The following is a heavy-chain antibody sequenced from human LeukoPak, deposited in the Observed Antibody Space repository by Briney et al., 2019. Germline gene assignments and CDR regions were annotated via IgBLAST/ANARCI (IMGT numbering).Heavy chain of an antibody. CDR1: GGSISSYY. D-gene: IGHD3-22*01. CDR3: ARDSDYYDSSGFDY. Sequence: SETLSLTCTVSGGSISSYYWSWIRQPPGKGLEWIGYIYYSGSTNYNPSLKSRVTISVDTSKNQFSLKLSSVTAADTAVYSCARDSDYYDSSGFDYWGQGTLVTVSS. V-gene: IGHV4-59*01. J-gene: IGHJ4*02. CDR2: IYYSGST.